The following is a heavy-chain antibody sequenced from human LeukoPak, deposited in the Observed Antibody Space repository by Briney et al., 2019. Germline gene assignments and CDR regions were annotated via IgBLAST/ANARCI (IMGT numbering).Heavy chain of an antibody. CDR1: GFTFSTYG. D-gene: IGHD3-10*01. CDR3: ATDQMYYYGSRSYSPFNH. Sequence: LPGRALRLSCAASGFTFSTYGMQWVRQAPGKGLEWVALIWYDGNNKYYADSVKGRFTISRDNSKNTLYLQMNSLRAEDTAVYYCATDQMYYYGSRSYSPFNHWGQGTLVTVSS. V-gene: IGHV3-33*01. CDR2: IWYDGNNK. J-gene: IGHJ4*02.